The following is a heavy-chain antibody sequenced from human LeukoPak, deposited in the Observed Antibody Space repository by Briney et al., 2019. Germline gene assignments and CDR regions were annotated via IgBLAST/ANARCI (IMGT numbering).Heavy chain of an antibody. Sequence: QPGGSLRLSCAASGFTFSSYGMHWVRQAPGKGLEWVAVISYDGSNKYYADSVKGRFTISRDNSKNTLYLQMNSLRAEDTAVYYCAKGVLRFLDTNAFDIWGQGTMVTVSS. CDR2: ISYDGSNK. CDR3: AKGVLRFLDTNAFDI. D-gene: IGHD3-3*01. V-gene: IGHV3-30*18. CDR1: GFTFSSYG. J-gene: IGHJ3*02.